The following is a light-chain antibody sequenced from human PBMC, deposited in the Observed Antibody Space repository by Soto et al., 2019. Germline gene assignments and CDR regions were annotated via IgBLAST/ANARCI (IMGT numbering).Light chain of an antibody. V-gene: IGKV3-15*01. CDR2: GAS. J-gene: IGKJ1*01. CDR3: QQYNNWPPRA. CDR1: QSISRN. Sequence: EIVMTQSPVTLSVSPGERATLSCRASQSISRNLAWYQQKLGQAPRLLIYGASTRATGIPARFSGSGSGTEFTLTISSLQSEDFAVYYCQQYNNWPPRAFGQGTKVDIK.